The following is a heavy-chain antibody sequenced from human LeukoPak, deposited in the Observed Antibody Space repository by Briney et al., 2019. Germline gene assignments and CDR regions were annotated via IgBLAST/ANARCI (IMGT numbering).Heavy chain of an antibody. D-gene: IGHD6-13*01. CDR3: ARDMYTSSWYSFYYLDV. V-gene: IGHV1-2*02. J-gene: IGHJ6*03. CDR2: INPNSGGT. Sequence: GASVKVSCKASGYTFTGYYMHWVRQAPGQGLEWMGWINPNSGGTNYAQKFQGRVTMTRDTSISTAYMELNRLRSDDTAVYYCARDMYTSSWYSFYYLDVWGKGTTVTISS. CDR1: GYTFTGYY.